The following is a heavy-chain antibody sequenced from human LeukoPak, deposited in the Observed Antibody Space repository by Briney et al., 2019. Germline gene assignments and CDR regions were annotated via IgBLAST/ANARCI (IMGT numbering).Heavy chain of an antibody. V-gene: IGHV3-48*03. CDR1: GFTFSSYE. Sequence: GGSLRLSCVASGFTFSSYEMNWVRQAPGKGLEWVSYISLLGDTIYYVDSVKGRFTISRDNAKNSLFLQMSSLRPEDTAIYYCVREYSDQLLWTALDYWGQGALVTVSS. J-gene: IGHJ4*02. D-gene: IGHD2-2*01. CDR2: ISLLGDTI. CDR3: VREYSDQLLWTALDY.